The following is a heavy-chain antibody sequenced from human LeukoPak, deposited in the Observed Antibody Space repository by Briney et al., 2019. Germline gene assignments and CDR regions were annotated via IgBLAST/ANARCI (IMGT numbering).Heavy chain of an antibody. J-gene: IGHJ6*02. V-gene: IGHV3-53*01. CDR3: ARENLLWFGELRYYYGMDV. CDR1: GFTVSSNY. Sequence: GGSLRLSCAASGFTVSSNYMSWVRQAPGKGLEWVSVIYSGGSTNYADSVKGRFTISRDNSKNTLYLQMNSLRAEDTAVYYCARENLLWFGELRYYYGMDVWGQGTTVTVSS. CDR2: IYSGGST. D-gene: IGHD3-10*01.